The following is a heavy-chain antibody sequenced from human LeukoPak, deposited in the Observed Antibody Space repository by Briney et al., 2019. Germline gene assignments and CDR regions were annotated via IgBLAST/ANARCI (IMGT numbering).Heavy chain of an antibody. CDR2: IHTNTGNP. V-gene: IGHV7-4-1*02. CDR3: ARGLGAVRGAKVGWFDP. Sequence: ASVKVSCTASGYTLTSYTINWMRQPPGQGLEWMGWIHTNTGNPTYAPDFTGRFVFSLDTSVSAAYLRISNLRTADTATYYCARGLGAVRGAKVGWFDPWGQGTLVTVSS. J-gene: IGHJ5*02. D-gene: IGHD3-10*01. CDR1: GYTLTSYT.